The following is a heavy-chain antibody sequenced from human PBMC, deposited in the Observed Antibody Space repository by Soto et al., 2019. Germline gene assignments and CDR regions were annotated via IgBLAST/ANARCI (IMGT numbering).Heavy chain of an antibody. Sequence: GESLKISCKGSGYSFTSYWISWVRQMPGKGLEWMGRIDPSDSYTNYSPSFQGHVTISADKSISTAYLQWSSLKASDTAMYYCARHLGPLDYDSSGYYDYWGQGTLVTVSS. CDR2: IDPSDSYT. CDR3: ARHLGPLDYDSSGYYDY. D-gene: IGHD3-22*01. CDR1: GYSFTSYW. J-gene: IGHJ4*02. V-gene: IGHV5-10-1*01.